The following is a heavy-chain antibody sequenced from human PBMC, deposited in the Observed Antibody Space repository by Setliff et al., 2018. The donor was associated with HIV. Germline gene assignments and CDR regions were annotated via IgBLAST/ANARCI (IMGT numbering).Heavy chain of an antibody. CDR3: ARAKGIAVAGGEYFQH. CDR1: GGSFSGYY. J-gene: IGHJ1*01. D-gene: IGHD6-19*01. V-gene: IGHV4-34*01. Sequence: SETLSLTCAVYGGSFSGYYWSWIRQPPGKGLEWIGEINHSGSTNYNPSLKSRVTISVDTSKNQFSLMLSSVTAADTAVYYCARAKGIAVAGGEYFQHWGQGTLVTVSS. CDR2: INHSGST.